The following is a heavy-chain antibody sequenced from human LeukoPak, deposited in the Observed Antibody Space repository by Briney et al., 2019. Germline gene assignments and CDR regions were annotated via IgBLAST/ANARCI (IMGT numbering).Heavy chain of an antibody. Sequence: SETLSLTCTVSGGSLSNYYWSWIRQTPGKGLEWIGYIYYSGSTNYNPSLKSRVTISVDTSKNQFSLKVNSVTAADTAVYYCARGTHSSSPIPLDYWGQGTLVTVSS. CDR3: ARGTHSSSPIPLDY. V-gene: IGHV4-59*01. CDR1: GGSLSNYY. J-gene: IGHJ4*02. D-gene: IGHD6-6*01. CDR2: IYYSGST.